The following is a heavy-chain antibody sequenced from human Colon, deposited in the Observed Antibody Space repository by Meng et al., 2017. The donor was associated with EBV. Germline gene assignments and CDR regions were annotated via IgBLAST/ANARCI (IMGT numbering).Heavy chain of an antibody. CDR2: INHSGST. V-gene: IGHV4-34*01. CDR3: ARLYPPDQWLLTSDTSEY. Sequence: PSQTLCTTGPVYAGSFSGHYRTWILQPPGKGLEWIGEINHSGSTNYNPSLKSRVTISTDTSKNQFSLKVKSVTAADTAVYFCARLYPPDQWLLTSDTSEYWGRGTLVTVSS. D-gene: IGHD6-19*01. J-gene: IGHJ4*02. CDR1: AGSFSGHY.